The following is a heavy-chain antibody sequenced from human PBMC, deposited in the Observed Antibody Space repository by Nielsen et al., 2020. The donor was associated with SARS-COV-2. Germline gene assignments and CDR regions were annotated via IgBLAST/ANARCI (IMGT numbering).Heavy chain of an antibody. CDR3: AKIPGDFDAFDI. CDR1: GFTFSSYA. CDR2: ISGSGGST. Sequence: GSLRLSCAASGFTFSSYAMSWVRQAPGKGLEWVSAISGSGGSTYYADSVKGRFTISRDNAKNSLYLQMNSLRAEDTALYYCAKIPGDFDAFDIWGQGTMVTVSS. D-gene: IGHD4-17*01. V-gene: IGHV3-23*01. J-gene: IGHJ3*02.